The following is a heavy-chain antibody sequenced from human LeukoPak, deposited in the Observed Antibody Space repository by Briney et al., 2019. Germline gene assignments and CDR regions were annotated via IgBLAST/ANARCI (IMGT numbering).Heavy chain of an antibody. J-gene: IGHJ4*02. Sequence: GGSLRLSCAASGFTFSSYGMHWVRQAPGKGLEWVAFIRYDGSNKYYADSVKGRFTISRDNSKNMLYLQMNSLRAEDTAVYYCAKGGYSGYDPFDYWGQGTLVTVSS. CDR1: GFTFSSYG. CDR2: IRYDGSNK. CDR3: AKGGYSGYDPFDY. D-gene: IGHD5-12*01. V-gene: IGHV3-30*02.